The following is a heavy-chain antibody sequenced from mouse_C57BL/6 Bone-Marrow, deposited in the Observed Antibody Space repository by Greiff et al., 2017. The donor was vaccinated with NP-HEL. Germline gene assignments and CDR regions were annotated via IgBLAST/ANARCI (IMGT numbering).Heavy chain of an antibody. CDR3: TRLEGIYYYGSSYVGYAMDY. D-gene: IGHD1-1*01. CDR1: GYTFTSYW. CDR2: IYPGNSDT. Sequence: VQLKESGTVLARPGASVKMSCKPSGYTFTSYWMPWVKQRPGQGLEWIGAIYPGNSDTSYNQKFKGKAKLTAVTSASTAYMELSSLTNEDSAVYCCTRLEGIYYYGSSYVGYAMDYWGQGTSVTVSS. J-gene: IGHJ4*01. V-gene: IGHV1-5*01.